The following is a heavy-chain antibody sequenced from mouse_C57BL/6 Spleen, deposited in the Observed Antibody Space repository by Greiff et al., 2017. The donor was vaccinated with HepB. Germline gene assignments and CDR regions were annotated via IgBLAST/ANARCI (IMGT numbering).Heavy chain of an antibody. J-gene: IGHJ2*01. V-gene: IGHV1-80*01. CDR3: ARGLGGYFDY. D-gene: IGHD3-3*01. CDR2: IYPGDGDT. CDR1: GYAFSSYW. Sequence: VMLVESGAELVKPGASVKISCKASGYAFSSYWMNWVKQRPGKGLEWIGQIYPGDGDTNYNGKFKGKATLTADKSSSTAYMQLSSLTSEDSAVYFCARGLGGYFDYWGQGTTLTVSS.